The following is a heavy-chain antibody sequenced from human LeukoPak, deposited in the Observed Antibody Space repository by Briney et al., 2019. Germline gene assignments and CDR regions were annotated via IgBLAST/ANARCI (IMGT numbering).Heavy chain of an antibody. V-gene: IGHV1-69*01. CDR2: IIPIFGTA. CDR1: GGTFSSYA. D-gene: IGHD4-23*01. J-gene: IGHJ6*03. CDR3: ARTVATPNYYYYYMDV. Sequence: GSSVKVSCKASGGTFSSYAISWVRQAPGQGLEWIGGIIPIFGTANYAQKFQGRVTITADESTSTAYMELSSLRSEDTAVYYCARTVATPNYYYYYMDVWGKGTTVTVSS.